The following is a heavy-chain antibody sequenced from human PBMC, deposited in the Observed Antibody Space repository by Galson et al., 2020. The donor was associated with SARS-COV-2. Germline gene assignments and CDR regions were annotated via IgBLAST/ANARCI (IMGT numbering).Heavy chain of an antibody. J-gene: IGHJ3*02. CDR3: ASPYLAAASFFGAFDI. CDR2: ISSSGTNI. Sequence: GGSLSLSCAGPGPTFSSSEMNWLRHPPGNRRDWVYYISSSGTNIYYADHVKGRFTTSRDNTKNSLYLQMTSLRAEDTAVYYCASPYLAAASFFGAFDIWGLGTMVTVSS. V-gene: IGHV3-48*03. CDR1: GPTFSSSE. D-gene: IGHD6-13*01.